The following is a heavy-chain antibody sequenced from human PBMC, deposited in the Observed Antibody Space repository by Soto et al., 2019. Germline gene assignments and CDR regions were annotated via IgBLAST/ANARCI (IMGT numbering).Heavy chain of an antibody. Sequence: GGSLRLSCAASGFTFSSYGMHWVRQAPGKGLEWVAVISYDGSNKYYADSVKGRFTISRDNSKNTLYLQMNSLRAEDTAVYYCAKEEYYYDSSGRYYGMDVWGQGTTVTVSS. CDR2: ISYDGSNK. CDR3: AKEEYYYDSSGRYYGMDV. J-gene: IGHJ6*02. CDR1: GFTFSSYG. V-gene: IGHV3-30*18. D-gene: IGHD3-22*01.